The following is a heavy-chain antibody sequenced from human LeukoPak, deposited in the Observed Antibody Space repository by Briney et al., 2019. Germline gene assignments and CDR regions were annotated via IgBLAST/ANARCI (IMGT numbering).Heavy chain of an antibody. CDR2: INHSGST. CDR1: GGSFSGYY. Sequence: PSETLSLTCAVYGGSFSGYYWSWIRQPPGKGLEWIGEINHSGSTNYNPPLKSRVTISVDTSKNQFSLKLSSVTAADTAAYYCARGRGLKIVVVITTHGWFDPWGQGTLVTVSS. D-gene: IGHD3-22*01. CDR3: ARGRGLKIVVVITTHGWFDP. V-gene: IGHV4-34*01. J-gene: IGHJ5*02.